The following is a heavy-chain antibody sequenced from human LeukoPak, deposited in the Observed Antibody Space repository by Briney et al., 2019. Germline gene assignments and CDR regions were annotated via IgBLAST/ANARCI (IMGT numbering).Heavy chain of an antibody. CDR1: GFRFSNFG. Sequence: GGSLRLSCAASGFRFSNFGLHWVRQAPGKGLEWVSFIQYGGGNKYYAGSVKGRFTISRDNFNNMLYLQMNSLRAEDTAVYYCAKDTRSGSYYNYYMDVWGKGTTVTVSS. V-gene: IGHV3-30*02. J-gene: IGHJ6*03. CDR2: IQYGGGNK. D-gene: IGHD1-26*01. CDR3: AKDTRSGSYYNYYMDV.